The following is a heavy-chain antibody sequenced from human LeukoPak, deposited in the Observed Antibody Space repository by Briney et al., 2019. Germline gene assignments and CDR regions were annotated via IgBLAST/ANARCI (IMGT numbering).Heavy chain of an antibody. CDR1: GFTFSSYA. J-gene: IGHJ4*02. V-gene: IGHV3-23*01. D-gene: IGHD3-9*01. CDR3: AKHDDIFSGLSY. Sequence: PGGSLRLSCAASGFTFSSYAMGWVRRAPGKGLEWVSTITGSGGTTFYADSVKGRFTISRDNSKRTLYLQMNSLRAEDTAVYYCAKHDDIFSGLSYWGQGTLVTVSS. CDR2: ITGSGGTT.